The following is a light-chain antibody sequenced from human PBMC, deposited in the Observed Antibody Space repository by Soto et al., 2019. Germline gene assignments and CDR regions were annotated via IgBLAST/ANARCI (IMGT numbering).Light chain of an antibody. J-gene: IGKJ1*01. CDR3: QEYKSYSWT. Sequence: DIQMTQSPSTLSASVVDMVTITFRASQTIRSLLAWYQQKPGKAPKLLIYDASSLESGVPSRVSGSGSGTEFTLTIDSLQPDDFATYYCQEYKSYSWTFGQGTKVDIK. V-gene: IGKV1-5*01. CDR1: QTIRSL. CDR2: DAS.